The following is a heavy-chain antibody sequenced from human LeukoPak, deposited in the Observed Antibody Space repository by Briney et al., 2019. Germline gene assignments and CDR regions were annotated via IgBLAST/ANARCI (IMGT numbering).Heavy chain of an antibody. D-gene: IGHD3-22*01. CDR3: AGLVGRYSSGLYHYYFDY. V-gene: IGHV4-4*02. CDR2: MYLSGTT. Sequence: SETLSLTCTVSGDSINSLDLWSWVRQPPGKGLEWIGEMYLSGTTHSNPSVKSRVTISMDKSKNQFFLNLSSVTAADTAVYYCAGLVGRYSSGLYHYYFDYWGQGTLVTVSS. CDR1: GDSINSLDL. J-gene: IGHJ4*02.